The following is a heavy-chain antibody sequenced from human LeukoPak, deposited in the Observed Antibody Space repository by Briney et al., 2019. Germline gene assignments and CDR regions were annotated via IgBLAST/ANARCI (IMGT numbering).Heavy chain of an antibody. D-gene: IGHD5-12*01. CDR3: ARIPGDSGYDYGSLDY. J-gene: IGHJ4*02. V-gene: IGHV1-2*02. CDR2: INPNSGGT. Sequence: GASVKVSCKASGYTFTGYYMHWVRQAPGQGLEWMGWINPNSGGTNYAQKFQGSVTMTRDTSISTAYMELSRLRSDDTAVYYCARIPGDSGYDYGSLDYWGQGTLVTVSS. CDR1: GYTFTGYY.